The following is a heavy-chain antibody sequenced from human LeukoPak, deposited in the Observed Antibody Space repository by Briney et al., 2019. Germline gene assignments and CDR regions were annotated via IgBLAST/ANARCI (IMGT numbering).Heavy chain of an antibody. CDR1: GFTFSRYD. CDR2: IGTAGDT. V-gene: IGHV3-13*01. Sequence: GGSLRLSCAASGFTFSRYDMHWVRQATGKGLEWVSGIGTAGDTYYAGSVKGRFTISRENAKNSLYLQMNSLTAGDTAVYYCAGAGSETQWRAFDFWGQGALVTVSS. D-gene: IGHD6-19*01. J-gene: IGHJ4*02. CDR3: AGAGSETQWRAFDF.